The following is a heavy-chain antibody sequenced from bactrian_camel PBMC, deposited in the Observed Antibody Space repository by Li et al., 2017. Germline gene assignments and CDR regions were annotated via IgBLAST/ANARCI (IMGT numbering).Heavy chain of an antibody. D-gene: IGHD2*01. CDR1: GYTKCM. CDR3: AADRGLFVGWSHRCKKDDYMY. Sequence: VQLVESGGGSVQFGGSLRLSCSASGYTKCMGWFRQAPGKEREGVAAINNVGGITYADSVEGRVTISRDNAKNTLYLQSNGLKPEDTAMYYCAADRGLFVGWSHRCKKDDYMYSGQGTQVTVS. V-gene: IGHV3S53*01. CDR2: INNVGGI. J-gene: IGHJ4*01.